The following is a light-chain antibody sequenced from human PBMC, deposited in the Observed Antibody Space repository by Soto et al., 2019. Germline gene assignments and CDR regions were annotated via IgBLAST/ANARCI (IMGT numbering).Light chain of an antibody. CDR2: DAS. CDR1: QSVSTY. J-gene: IGKJ1*01. Sequence: EIVLTQSPATLSLSPGERATLSCRASQSVSTYLAWYRQKPGQAPGLLIYDASKRATGIPARFSGSGSGTDFTLTISSLEPEDFAVYYCQHRYNWPRTFGQGTKVEIK. V-gene: IGKV3-11*01. CDR3: QHRYNWPRT.